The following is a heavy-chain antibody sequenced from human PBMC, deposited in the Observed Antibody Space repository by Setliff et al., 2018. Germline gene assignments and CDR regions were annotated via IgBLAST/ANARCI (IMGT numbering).Heavy chain of an antibody. CDR1: GGSISSGGYY. Sequence: SETLSLTCTLSGGSISSGGYYWSWIRQHPGKGLEWIGYIYYSGSTYYNPSLKSRVTISVDTSKNQFSLKLSSVTAADTAMYYCARDPLTTNRRRAFDIWGQGTMVTVSS. CDR3: ARDPLTTNRRRAFDI. CDR2: IYYSGST. J-gene: IGHJ3*02. D-gene: IGHD4-17*01. V-gene: IGHV4-31*03.